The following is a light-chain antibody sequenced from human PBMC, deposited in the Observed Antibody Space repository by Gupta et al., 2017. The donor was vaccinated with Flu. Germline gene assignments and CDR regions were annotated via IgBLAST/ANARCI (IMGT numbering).Light chain of an antibody. J-gene: IGKJ4*01. CDR3: KQGLQTPNT. V-gene: IGKV2-28*01. CDR2: VGS. CDR1: QCRANKTGFNY. Sequence: PGEAASGYSGTSQCRANKTGFNYLDWYVQKPGQAPQLLIDVGSNLASGVPERFIGSGSGTDFTLKISSVEAEDVGTYYCKQGLQTPNTFGRGTKVEI.